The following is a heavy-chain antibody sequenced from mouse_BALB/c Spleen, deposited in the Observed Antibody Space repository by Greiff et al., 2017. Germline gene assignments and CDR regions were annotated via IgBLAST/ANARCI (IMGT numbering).Heavy chain of an antibody. J-gene: IGHJ4*01. Sequence: VQLQQSGPGLVKPSQSLSLTCTVTGYSITSDYAWNWIRQFPGNKLEWMGYISYSGSTSYNPSLKSRISITRDTSKNQFFLQLNSVTTEDTATYYCAFYYGSPLGAMDYWGQGTSVTVSS. CDR1: GYSITSDYA. D-gene: IGHD1-1*01. CDR3: AFYYGSPLGAMDY. CDR2: ISYSGST. V-gene: IGHV3-2*02.